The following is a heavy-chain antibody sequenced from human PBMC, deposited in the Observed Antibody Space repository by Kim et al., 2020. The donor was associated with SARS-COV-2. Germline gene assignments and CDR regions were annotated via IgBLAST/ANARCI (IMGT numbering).Heavy chain of an antibody. CDR1: GFTFSSYS. D-gene: IGHD3-22*01. CDR3: AREGSYDSSGYFRFGKVWFYP. V-gene: IGHV3-21*01. Sequence: GGSLRLSCAASGFTFSSYSMNWVRQAPGKGLEWVSSISSSSSYIYYADSVKGRFTISRDNAKNSLYLQMNSLRAEDTAVYYCAREGSYDSSGYFRFGKVWFYPWGQGTLVTVSS. J-gene: IGHJ5*02. CDR2: ISSSSSYI.